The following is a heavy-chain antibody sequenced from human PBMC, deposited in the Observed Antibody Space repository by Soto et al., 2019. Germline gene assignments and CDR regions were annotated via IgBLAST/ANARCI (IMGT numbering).Heavy chain of an antibody. V-gene: IGHV3-23*01. Sequence: GGLMRLSYTASGLSFGTYAMSRVRKEQGKGLEWVSGISAGGGNTFYADSVRGRFTTSRDNSKNTLYLEIYSLRAEDTALYYCAKHSEYQLLSGFDPWGQGTPVTVSS. CDR1: GLSFGTYA. CDR2: ISAGGGNT. J-gene: IGHJ5*02. CDR3: AKHSEYQLLSGFDP. D-gene: IGHD2-2*01.